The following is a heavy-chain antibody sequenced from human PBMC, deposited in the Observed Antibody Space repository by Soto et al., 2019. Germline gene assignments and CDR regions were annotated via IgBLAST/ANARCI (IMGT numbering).Heavy chain of an antibody. V-gene: IGHV3-23*01. D-gene: IGHD6-25*01. CDR3: AKENSGYEK. J-gene: IGHJ4*02. CDR2: ISSGGST. CDR1: VFTFSNYG. Sequence: EVQLLESGGGLVQPGGSLRLSCVASVFTFSNYGMSWVRQAPGKGLEWVSAISSGGSTFYAESVKGRFTISRDNSKNTLYLHMNSLRAEDTAVYYCAKENSGYEKWGQGTLVTVSS.